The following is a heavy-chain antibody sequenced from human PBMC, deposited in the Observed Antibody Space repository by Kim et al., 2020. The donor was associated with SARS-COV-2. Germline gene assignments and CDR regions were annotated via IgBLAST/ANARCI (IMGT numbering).Heavy chain of an antibody. CDR1: GFTFSSYW. CDR3: AREDRYFAPDQTDAFDI. Sequence: GGSLRLSCAASGFTFSSYWMSWVRQAPGKGLEWVANIKQDGSEKYYVDSVKGRFTISRDNAKNSLYLQMNSLRAEDTAVYYCAREDRYFAPDQTDAFDIWGQGTMVTVSS. CDR2: IKQDGSEK. J-gene: IGHJ3*02. D-gene: IGHD3-9*01. V-gene: IGHV3-7*01.